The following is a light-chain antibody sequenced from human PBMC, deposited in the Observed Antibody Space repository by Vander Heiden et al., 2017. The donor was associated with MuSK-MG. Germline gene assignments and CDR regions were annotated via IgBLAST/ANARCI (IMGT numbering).Light chain of an antibody. CDR1: QSVSSN. CDR3: QQYNNWPPFT. CDR2: GSS. Sequence: EIVMTQPPATLSVSPGERATLSCRASQSVSSNLAWYQQKHGQAPRLLIYGSSTRATGIPARFSGSGSGTEFTLTISSLQSEDFAVYYCQQYNNWPPFTFGPGTKVDIK. J-gene: IGKJ3*01. V-gene: IGKV3-15*01.